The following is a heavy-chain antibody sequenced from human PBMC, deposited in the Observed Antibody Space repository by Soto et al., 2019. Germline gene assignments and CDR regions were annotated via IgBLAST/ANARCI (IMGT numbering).Heavy chain of an antibody. J-gene: IGHJ5*02. CDR2: VSASNGQT. CDR3: AREAFGVQASWFDP. CDR1: GYIFTTYS. Sequence: QIQLVQSGSEVRMPGASVKVSCKASGYIFTTYSITWVRQAPGQGLEWMGWVSASNGQTNYAQKFEDRVTMTKDTSTTTAYMELRSLRSDDTAVYYCAREAFGVQASWFDPWGQGTLVTVSS. V-gene: IGHV1-18*01. D-gene: IGHD3-10*01.